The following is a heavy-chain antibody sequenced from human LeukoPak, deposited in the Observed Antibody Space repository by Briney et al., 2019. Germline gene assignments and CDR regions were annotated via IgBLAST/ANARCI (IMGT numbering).Heavy chain of an antibody. V-gene: IGHV3-33*06. Sequence: PGGSLRLSCAASGFTFSSYGMPWVRQAPGKGLEWVAVIWYDGSNKYYADPVKGRFTISRDNSKNTLYLQMHSLRADDTALYYCAKDKSYGDLYGGNWFDPWGQGTLVTVSS. J-gene: IGHJ5*02. CDR3: AKDKSYGDLYGGNWFDP. CDR2: IWYDGSNK. D-gene: IGHD4-17*01. CDR1: GFTFSSYG.